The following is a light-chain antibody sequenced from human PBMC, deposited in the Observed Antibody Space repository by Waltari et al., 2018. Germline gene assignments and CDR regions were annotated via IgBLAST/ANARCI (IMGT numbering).Light chain of an antibody. CDR3: MQGLQIPFT. CDR2: FGS. CDR1: QSLLHSHGYHY. Sequence: DIMMTQSPISLPVSTGEPAYISCRSSQSLLHSHGYHYLDWYLQKPVQSPQLLIYFGSNRASVVADRFSGSASGTDFTLKVSRVEAEDVGVYFCMQGLQIPFTFGQGTKLEI. J-gene: IGKJ2*01. V-gene: IGKV2-28*01.